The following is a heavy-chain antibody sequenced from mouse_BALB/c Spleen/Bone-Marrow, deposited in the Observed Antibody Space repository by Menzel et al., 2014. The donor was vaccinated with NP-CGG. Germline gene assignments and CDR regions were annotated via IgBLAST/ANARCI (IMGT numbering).Heavy chain of an antibody. V-gene: IGHV1-14*01. CDR3: ARAMIYYYAMDY. CDR1: GYSFTSFI. CDR2: INPYNDGT. J-gene: IGHJ4*01. D-gene: IGHD2-4*01. Sequence: EVQLQESGPELVKPGASVKMSCTASGYSFTSFILHWVKMRPGQGLEWIGDINPYNDGTKYNEKFKGKAILTSDKSSSSANMERSSLTSEDSAVYYCARAMIYYYAMDYWGQGTSVTVSS.